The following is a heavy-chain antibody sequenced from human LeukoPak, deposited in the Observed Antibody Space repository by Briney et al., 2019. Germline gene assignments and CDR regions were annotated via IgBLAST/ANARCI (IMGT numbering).Heavy chain of an antibody. CDR1: GGTFSSYT. CDR2: IIPILGIA. D-gene: IGHD2-2*01. V-gene: IGHV1-69*02. J-gene: IGHJ6*03. CDR3: ASMVVPAAIMFGHSVYYYYYMDV. Sequence: GASVKVSCKASGGTFSSYTISWVRQAPGQGLEWMGRIIPILGIATYAQKFQGRVTITADKSTSTAYMELSSLRSEDTAVYYCASMVVPAAIMFGHSVYYYYYMDVWGKGTTVTVSS.